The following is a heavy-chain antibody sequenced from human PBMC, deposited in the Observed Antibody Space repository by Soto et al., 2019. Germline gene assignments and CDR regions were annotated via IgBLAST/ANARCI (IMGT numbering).Heavy chain of an antibody. CDR2: ISKDGLDR. Sequence: GGSLRLSCVVSGFTFSDFGMHWVRQSPGEGLAWVASISKDGLDRYYSESVKGRFTVSRDDSKNTVFLQMNSLKVEDTAAYFCTSPREGQWLVFDHWGQRTLVTVSS. D-gene: IGHD6-19*01. V-gene: IGHV3-30*19. CDR1: GFTFSDFG. J-gene: IGHJ4*02. CDR3: TSPREGQWLVFDH.